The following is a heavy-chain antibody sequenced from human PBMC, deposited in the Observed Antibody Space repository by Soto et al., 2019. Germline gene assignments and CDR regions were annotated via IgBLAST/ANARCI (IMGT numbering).Heavy chain of an antibody. CDR3: AKSLPGGTVYYMDV. J-gene: IGHJ6*03. D-gene: IGHD1-26*01. Sequence: QLQLRESGPGLVKPSQTLSLIYTASGGSIISGGSFWSWVRQVPGKGLEWIGHIYYSGNTYYNPSLKGRVVLSVDTSQNHVTLKLTSVTAADTATYYCAKSLPGGTVYYMDVWGEGTTVTVS. CDR2: IYYSGNT. CDR1: GGSIISGGSF. V-gene: IGHV4-31*03.